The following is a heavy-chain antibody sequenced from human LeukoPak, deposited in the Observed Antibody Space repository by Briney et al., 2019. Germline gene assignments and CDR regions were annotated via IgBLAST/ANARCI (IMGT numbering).Heavy chain of an antibody. CDR1: GFTFSSYA. Sequence: GSLRLSCAGSGFTFSSYAMTWVRQAPGKGLEWVSGISGSGDYTYYADSVKGRFTISRDNSKNTVYLQMNSLRAEDTAVYFCARLNKMTTEAGAFDIWGQGTMVTVSS. CDR3: ARLNKMTTEAGAFDI. D-gene: IGHD4-17*01. V-gene: IGHV3-23*01. J-gene: IGHJ3*02. CDR2: ISGSGDYT.